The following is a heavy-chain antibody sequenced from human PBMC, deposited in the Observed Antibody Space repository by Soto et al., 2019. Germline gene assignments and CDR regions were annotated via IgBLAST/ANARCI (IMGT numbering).Heavy chain of an antibody. CDR2: ISSSSSTI. CDR3: ARERGSGWYPYYYGMDV. CDR1: GFTFSSYS. V-gene: IGHV3-48*02. Sequence: GGSLRLSCAASGFTFSSYSMNWVRQAPGKGLEWVSYISSSSSTIYYADSVKGRFTISRDNAKNSLYLQMNSLRDEDTAVYYCARERGSGWYPYYYGMDVWGQGTTVTVSS. J-gene: IGHJ6*02. D-gene: IGHD6-19*01.